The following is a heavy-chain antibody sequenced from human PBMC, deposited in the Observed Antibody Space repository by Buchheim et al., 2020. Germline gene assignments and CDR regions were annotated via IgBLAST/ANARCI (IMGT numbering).Heavy chain of an antibody. J-gene: IGHJ6*02. Sequence: EVQLLESGGGLVQPGGSLRLSCAASGFTFSSYAMSWVRQAPGKGLEWVSAISGSGGSTYYADSVKGRFTISRDNSKNTLYLQMNSLRAEDTAVYYCARDWGVTPGEGAREGYYYYYYGMDVWGQGTT. V-gene: IGHV3-23*01. D-gene: IGHD1-26*01. CDR1: GFTFSSYA. CDR2: ISGSGGST. CDR3: ARDWGVTPGEGAREGYYYYYYGMDV.